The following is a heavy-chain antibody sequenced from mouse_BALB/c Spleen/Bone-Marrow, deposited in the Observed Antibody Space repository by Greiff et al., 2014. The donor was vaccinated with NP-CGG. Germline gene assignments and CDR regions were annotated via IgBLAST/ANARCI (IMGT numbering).Heavy chain of an antibody. D-gene: IGHD2-10*02. J-gene: IGHJ4*01. CDR2: INPYNGDT. CDR3: GRSKYGNYDAMDY. CDR1: GYSFTGYF. Sequence: EVQVVESGPELVKPGASVKISCKASGYSFTGYFMNWVKQSHGKSLEWIGRINPYNGDTFYNQKFKGKATLTVDKSSSTAHMELLSLTSEDSAVYYCGRSKYGNYDAMDYWGQGTSVTVSS. V-gene: IGHV1-37*01.